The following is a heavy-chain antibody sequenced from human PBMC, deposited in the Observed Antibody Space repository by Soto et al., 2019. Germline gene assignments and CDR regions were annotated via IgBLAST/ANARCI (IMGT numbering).Heavy chain of an antibody. Sequence: QMQLVQSGAEVKKPGSSVKVSCKASGGTFGNLGISWLRQAPGQGLEWMGGTIPIFDTPHYAEKFRDRLTITADVTGTAYMELARLSSEDTATYYCARDREDGSGTKYHWFDSWGQGTLVTVSS. J-gene: IGHJ5*01. CDR2: TIPIFDTP. D-gene: IGHD3-10*01. V-gene: IGHV1-69*01. CDR3: ARDREDGSGTKYHWFDS. CDR1: GGTFGNLG.